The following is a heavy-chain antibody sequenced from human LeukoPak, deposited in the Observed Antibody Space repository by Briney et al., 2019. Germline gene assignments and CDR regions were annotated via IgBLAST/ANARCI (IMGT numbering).Heavy chain of an antibody. Sequence: PGGSLRLSCAAPGFTFSSYAMSRVREAPGKGLEWVSPISGSEDRTWYADSVKGRFTISRDNSKNTLYLQMNSLRAEDTAVYHCAKVQHSGYDMTFDYWGQGTLVTVSS. J-gene: IGHJ4*02. CDR1: GFTFSSYA. CDR3: AKVQHSGYDMTFDY. V-gene: IGHV3-23*01. CDR2: ISGSEDRT. D-gene: IGHD5-12*01.